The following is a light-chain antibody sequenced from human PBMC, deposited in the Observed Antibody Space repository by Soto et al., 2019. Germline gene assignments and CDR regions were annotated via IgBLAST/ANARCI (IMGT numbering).Light chain of an antibody. CDR2: GAS. J-gene: IGKJ5*01. CDR1: QSVRGSY. V-gene: IGKV3-20*01. CDR3: QQYGGSPIT. Sequence: EIVLTQSPGTLSLSPGERATLSCRASQSVRGSYLAWYQQKPGQAPRLLIYGASSRATGIADRFSGSGSGTDFTLTISRLEPEDFAVYYCQQYGGSPITFGQGTRLEIK.